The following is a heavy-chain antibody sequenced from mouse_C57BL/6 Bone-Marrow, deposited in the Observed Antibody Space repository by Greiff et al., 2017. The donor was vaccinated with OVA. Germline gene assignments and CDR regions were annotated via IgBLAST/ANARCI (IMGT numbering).Heavy chain of an antibody. V-gene: IGHV1-64*01. CDR1: GYTFTSYW. Sequence: VQLQQSGAELVKPGASVKLSCKASGYTFTSYWMHWVKQRPGQGLEWIGMIHPNSGSTNYNEKFKSKATLTVDKSSSTAYMQLSSLTSEDSAVYYCARGYYGSSSAWFAYWGQGTLVTVSA. D-gene: IGHD1-1*01. CDR2: IHPNSGST. J-gene: IGHJ3*01. CDR3: ARGYYGSSSAWFAY.